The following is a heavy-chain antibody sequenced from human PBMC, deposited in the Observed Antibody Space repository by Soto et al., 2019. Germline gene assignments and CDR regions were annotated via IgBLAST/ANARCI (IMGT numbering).Heavy chain of an antibody. Sequence: GGSLRLSCAASGFTFSSYAMSWVRQAPGKGLEWVSAISGSGGSTYYADSVKGRFTISRDNSKNTLYLQMNSLRAEDTAVYYCAKESGIVLMVYAVNWFDPWGQGTLVTVSS. D-gene: IGHD2-8*01. CDR1: GFTFSSYA. V-gene: IGHV3-23*01. CDR2: ISGSGGST. CDR3: AKESGIVLMVYAVNWFDP. J-gene: IGHJ5*02.